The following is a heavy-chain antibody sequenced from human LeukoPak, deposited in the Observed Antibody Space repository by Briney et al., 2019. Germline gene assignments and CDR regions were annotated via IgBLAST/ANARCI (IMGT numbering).Heavy chain of an antibody. V-gene: IGHV1-8*01. CDR3: ARGLLSDY. D-gene: IGHD2/OR15-2a*01. Sequence: GASVKVSCKASGYIFSNYDINWVRQAPGHGVEWMGWMNPNSGRRVYAQKFQGRVTMTRNSSINTAYMELTSLRSDDRAVYYCARGLLSDYWGQGTLVTVSS. J-gene: IGHJ4*02. CDR1: GYIFSNYD. CDR2: MNPNSGRR.